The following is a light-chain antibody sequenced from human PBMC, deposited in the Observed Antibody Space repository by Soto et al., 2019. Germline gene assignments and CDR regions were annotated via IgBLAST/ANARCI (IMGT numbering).Light chain of an antibody. Sequence: EIVLTQSPGTLSLSPGERATLSCRASQSFSNNYLSWYQQKPVQAPRLLIYGASNRATGLPARFSGSGSGTDFPLTSSRLEPEDFAVYYCQQRSNLLTFGGGTKVDIK. V-gene: IGKV3-11*01. J-gene: IGKJ4*01. CDR3: QQRSNLLT. CDR2: GAS. CDR1: QSFSNNY.